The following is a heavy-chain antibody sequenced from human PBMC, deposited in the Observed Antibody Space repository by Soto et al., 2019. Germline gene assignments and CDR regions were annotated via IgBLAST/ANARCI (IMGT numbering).Heavy chain of an antibody. V-gene: IGHV4-31*03. Sequence: PSETLSLTCTVSGGSISSGGYYWRWIRQHPGKGLEWIGYIYYSGSTYYNPSLKSRVTISVDTSKNQFSLKLSSVTAADTAVYYCARDYYDPLSYYYYGMDVWGQGTTVTVSS. J-gene: IGHJ6*02. CDR2: IYYSGST. D-gene: IGHD3-22*01. CDR3: ARDYYDPLSYYYYGMDV. CDR1: GGSISSGGYY.